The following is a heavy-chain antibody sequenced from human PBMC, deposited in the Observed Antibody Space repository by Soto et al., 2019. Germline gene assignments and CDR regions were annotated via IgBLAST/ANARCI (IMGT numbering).Heavy chain of an antibody. Sequence: GGSLRLSCAASGFTFSSYWMSWVRQAPGKGLEWVANIKQDGSEKYYVDSVKGRFTISRDNAKNSLYLQMNSLRAEDTAVYYCASTTTVTSHYYYYMDVWGKGTTVTVSS. V-gene: IGHV3-7*01. CDR3: ASTTTVTSHYYYYMDV. D-gene: IGHD4-17*01. CDR2: IKQDGSEK. J-gene: IGHJ6*03. CDR1: GFTFSSYW.